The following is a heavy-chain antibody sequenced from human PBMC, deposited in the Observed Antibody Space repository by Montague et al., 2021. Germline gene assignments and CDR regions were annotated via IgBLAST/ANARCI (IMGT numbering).Heavy chain of an antibody. J-gene: IGHJ4*02. Sequence: SLRLSCAASGFSFNVYGMHWVRRAPGKGLEWVAVVGHDGNYEKYADSVRGRFIVSRDNSRTTLYLQLNSLRAEDTAVYYCARDFRVGTYFDYLGQGTLVTVSS. CDR2: VGHDGNYE. V-gene: IGHV3-33*01. CDR1: GFSFNVYG. CDR3: ARDFRVGTYFDY. D-gene: IGHD1-26*01.